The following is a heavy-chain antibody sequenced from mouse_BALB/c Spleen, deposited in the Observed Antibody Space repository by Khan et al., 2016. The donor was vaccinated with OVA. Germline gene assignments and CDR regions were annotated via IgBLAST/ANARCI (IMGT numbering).Heavy chain of an antibody. CDR2: IHSHGYYP. CDR1: GYTFSAYG. CDR3: ASHVTGSFAY. J-gene: IGHJ3*01. Sequence: EVELVQSGGDLVKPGWSLRLSCAASGYTFSAYGMPWVRQPPDKRLEWVSTIHSHGYYPYYTDTVKGRFTISRNNAENTLYLQMNSLKSEDTAIYYCASHVTGSFAYWGQGTLVTVSA. D-gene: IGHD4-1*01. V-gene: IGHV5-6*01.